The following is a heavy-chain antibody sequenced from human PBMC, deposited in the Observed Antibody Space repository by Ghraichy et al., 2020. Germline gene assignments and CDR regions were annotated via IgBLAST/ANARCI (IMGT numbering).Heavy chain of an antibody. V-gene: IGHV3-23*01. Sequence: GESLNISCAASGFTFSDYALSWVRQAPGKGLEWVSAISPSGVGTYYAGSVKGRFTISRDNSKNTLYLEMNSLRGEDTALYYCAKEDYAGNSGFDTWGQGAQVTVSS. CDR3: AKEDYAGNSGFDT. J-gene: IGHJ5*02. CDR1: GFTFSDYA. D-gene: IGHD4-23*01. CDR2: ISPSGVGT.